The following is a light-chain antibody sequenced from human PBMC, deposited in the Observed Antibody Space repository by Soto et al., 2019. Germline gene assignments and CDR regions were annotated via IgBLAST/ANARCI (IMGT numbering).Light chain of an antibody. J-gene: IGLJ1*01. CDR3: SSYTSSSTNV. CDR1: SSDVGGYNY. Sequence: QSALTQPASVSGSPGQSITISCTGTSSDVGGYNYVSWYQQHPGKAPKLMIYDVSNRPSGVSNRFSGSKSGNTASLTIAGLQAEDEADYYCSSYTSSSTNVFGTGTKLTVI. V-gene: IGLV2-14*01. CDR2: DVS.